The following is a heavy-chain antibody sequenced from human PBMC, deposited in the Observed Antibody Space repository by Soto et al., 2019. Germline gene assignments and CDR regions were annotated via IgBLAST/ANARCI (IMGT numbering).Heavy chain of an antibody. CDR2: ISAYNGNT. CDR3: AKDGDIVVVVAAPDGMDV. V-gene: IGHV1-18*01. J-gene: IGHJ6*02. D-gene: IGHD2-15*01. CDR1: GYTFTSYG. Sequence: QVQLVQSGAEVKKPGASVKVSCKASGYTFTSYGISWVRQAPGQGLEWMGWISAYNGNTNYAQKLQGRVTMTTDPSTSTAYMELRSLRSDDTAVYYCAKDGDIVVVVAAPDGMDVWGQGTTVTVSS.